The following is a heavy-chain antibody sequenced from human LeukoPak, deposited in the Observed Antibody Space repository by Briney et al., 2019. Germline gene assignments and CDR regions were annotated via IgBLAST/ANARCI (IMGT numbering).Heavy chain of an antibody. Sequence: GGSLRLSCAASGFTFSSYAMSWVRQAPGKGLEWVSLIYSGGNTFYADSVKGRFTLSRDYSGNTLYLEMNSLRAEDTAVYYCASEAWWSIGVYGMDVWGQGTTVTVSS. CDR2: IYSGGNT. D-gene: IGHD2-8*02. J-gene: IGHJ6*02. V-gene: IGHV3-53*01. CDR3: ASEAWWSIGVYGMDV. CDR1: GFTFSSYA.